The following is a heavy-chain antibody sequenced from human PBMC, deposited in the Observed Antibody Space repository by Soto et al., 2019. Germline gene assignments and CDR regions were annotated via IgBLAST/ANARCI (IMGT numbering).Heavy chain of an antibody. CDR1: GFTFSTFG. Sequence: QLVESGGGVVPPGASLRLSCAASGFTFSTFGMHWVRQTPGKRLEWVAVISYDGNNKVYADSVKGRFTISRDNFKNTVDLVMNNLKVDDTSVYYCAKGLQAYGDYDYYCYGLDVWGQGATVSVSS. D-gene: IGHD4-17*01. J-gene: IGHJ6*02. CDR3: AKGLQAYGDYDYYCYGLDV. CDR2: ISYDGNNK. V-gene: IGHV3-30*18.